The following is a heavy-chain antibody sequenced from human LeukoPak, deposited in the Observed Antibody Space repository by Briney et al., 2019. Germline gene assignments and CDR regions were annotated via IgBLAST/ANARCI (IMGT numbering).Heavy chain of an antibody. J-gene: IGHJ4*02. D-gene: IGHD1-26*01. CDR2: IYTSGST. CDR1: GGSISSGSYY. CDR3: AREPVPNIVGATGGFDY. V-gene: IGHV4-61*02. Sequence: SETLSLTCTVSGGSISSGSYYWSWIRQPAGKGLEWIGRIYTSGSTNYNPSLKSRVTISVDTSKNQFSLKLSSVTAADTAVYYCAREPVPNIVGATGGFDYWGQGTLVTVSS.